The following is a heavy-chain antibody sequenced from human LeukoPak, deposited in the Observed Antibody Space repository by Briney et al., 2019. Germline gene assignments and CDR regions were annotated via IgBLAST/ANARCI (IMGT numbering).Heavy chain of an antibody. CDR3: ARAHDFWSGYYMPPGAFDI. V-gene: IGHV4-59*08. J-gene: IGHJ3*02. CDR1: GGSISSYY. D-gene: IGHD3-3*01. Sequence: PSETLSLTCTVSGGSISSYYWSWIRQPPGKGLEWIGYIYYSGSTYYNPSLESRVTISVDTSKNQFSLKLSSVTAADTAVYYCARAHDFWSGYYMPPGAFDIWGQGTMVTVSS. CDR2: IYYSGST.